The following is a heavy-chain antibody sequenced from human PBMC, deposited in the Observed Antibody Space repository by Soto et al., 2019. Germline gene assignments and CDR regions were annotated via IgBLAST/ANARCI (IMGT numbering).Heavy chain of an antibody. CDR1: GFTCSSNW. J-gene: IGHJ4*02. D-gene: IGHD4-17*01. CDR3: ARDASTGAADYYFDY. V-gene: IGHV3-74*01. Sequence: PGGSLRLSCAASGFTCSSNWMHWVRQAPGEGLVWVSRISSNGGITDYANSVKGRFTISRDNSNNMVYLQMNSLRAEDTAVYYCARDASTGAADYYFDYWGQGTPVTVSS. CDR2: ISSNGGIT.